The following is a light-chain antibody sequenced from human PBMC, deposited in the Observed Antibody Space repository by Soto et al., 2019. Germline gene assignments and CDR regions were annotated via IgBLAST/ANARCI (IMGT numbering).Light chain of an antibody. CDR2: GAS. CDR1: QSVSSN. J-gene: IGKJ5*01. V-gene: IGKV3-15*01. CDR3: KQYKEWPPFT. Sequence: EIVMTQSPATLSVSQGERATLSCRASQSVSSNLAWYQQKPGQAPRLLIYGASTRATGIPARFSGSGSGTEFTLSISSLQSEDFAVYYCKQYKEWPPFTFGQGTRLEI.